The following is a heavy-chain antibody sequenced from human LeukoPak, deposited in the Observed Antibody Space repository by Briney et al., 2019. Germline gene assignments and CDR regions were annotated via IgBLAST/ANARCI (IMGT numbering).Heavy chain of an antibody. J-gene: IGHJ6*03. CDR2: INHSGTT. V-gene: IGHV4-4*02. D-gene: IGHD6-13*01. Sequence: PSETLSLTCTVSSASITSSNYWSWVRQPPGKGLEWIGEINHSGTTNYNPSLKSRVTISVDTSKNQFSLKLRSVTAADTAVYYCARDRVGQQLVGRNYYYYYMDVWGKGTTVTISS. CDR1: SASITSSNY. CDR3: ARDRVGQQLVGRNYYYYYMDV.